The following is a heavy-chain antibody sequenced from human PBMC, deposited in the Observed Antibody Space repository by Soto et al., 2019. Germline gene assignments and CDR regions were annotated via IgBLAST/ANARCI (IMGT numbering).Heavy chain of an antibody. J-gene: IGHJ3*02. CDR2: IYSGGST. CDR1: GFTVSSNY. D-gene: IGHD5-12*01. Sequence: PGGSLRLSCAASGFTVSSNYMSWVRQAPGKGLEWVSVIYSGGSTYYADSVKGRFTTSRDNSKNTLYLQMNSLRAEDTAVYYCARDLGYSGLHDAFDIWGQGTMVTVSS. V-gene: IGHV3-66*01. CDR3: ARDLGYSGLHDAFDI.